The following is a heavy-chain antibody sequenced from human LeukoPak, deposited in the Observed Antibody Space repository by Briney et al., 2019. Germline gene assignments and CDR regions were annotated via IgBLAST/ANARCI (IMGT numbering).Heavy chain of an antibody. CDR1: GFTSSSYA. J-gene: IGHJ3*02. Sequence: GGSLRLSCAASGFTSSSYAMSWVRQAPGKGLEWVSAISGSGGSTYYADSVKGRFTISRDNSKNTLYLQMNSLRAEDTAVYYCAKVLDFGDYGDYDAFDIWGQGTMVTVSS. D-gene: IGHD4-17*01. CDR3: AKVLDFGDYGDYDAFDI. CDR2: ISGSGGST. V-gene: IGHV3-23*01.